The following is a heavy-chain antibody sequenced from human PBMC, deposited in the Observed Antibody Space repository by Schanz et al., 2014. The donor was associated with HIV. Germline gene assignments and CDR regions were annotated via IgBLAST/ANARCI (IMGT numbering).Heavy chain of an antibody. CDR1: GFTLEDYA. CDR2: MSWNRRRI. J-gene: IGHJ6*02. CDR3: AKGIMGSTEFYYGMDV. V-gene: IGHV3-9*01. Sequence: EVQLMESGGGLVQPGRSLRLSCAASGFTLEDYAMHWVRQAPGKGLEWVSGMSWNRRRIGYADSVKGRFSISRDNAKNLLFLEMNSLRVEDTALYYCAKGIMGSTEFYYGMDVWGQGTTVTVSS. D-gene: IGHD3-10*01.